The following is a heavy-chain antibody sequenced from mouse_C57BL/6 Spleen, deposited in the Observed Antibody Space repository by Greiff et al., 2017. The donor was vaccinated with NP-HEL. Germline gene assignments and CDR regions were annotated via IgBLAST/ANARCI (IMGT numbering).Heavy chain of an antibody. CDR2: FHPYNDDT. J-gene: IGHJ4*01. CDR1: GYTFTTYP. V-gene: IGHV1-47*01. CDR3: ARGYYGSSCYAMDY. Sequence: VQLQESGAELVKPGASVKMSCKASGYTFTTYPIEWMKQNHGKSLEWIGNFHPYNDDTKYNEKFKGKATLTVEKSSSTVYLERSRLTSDDSAVYYCARGYYGSSCYAMDYWGQGTSVTVSS. D-gene: IGHD1-1*01.